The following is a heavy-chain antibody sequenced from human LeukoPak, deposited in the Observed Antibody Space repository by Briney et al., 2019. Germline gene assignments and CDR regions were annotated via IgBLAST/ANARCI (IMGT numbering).Heavy chain of an antibody. CDR2: IYTSGST. D-gene: IGHD6-19*01. Sequence: PPETLSLTCTVSGGSISSYYWSWIRQPAGKGLEWIGRIYTSGSTNYNPSLKSRVTMSVDTSKNQFSLKLSSVTAADTAVYYCARVPFSGWYYYGMDVWGQGTTVTVSS. J-gene: IGHJ6*02. V-gene: IGHV4-4*07. CDR3: ARVPFSGWYYYGMDV. CDR1: GGSISSYY.